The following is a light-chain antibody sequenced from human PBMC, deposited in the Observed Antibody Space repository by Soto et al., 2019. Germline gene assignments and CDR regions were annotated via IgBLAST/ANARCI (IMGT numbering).Light chain of an antibody. J-gene: IGKJ5*01. Sequence: DIQMTQSPSSLSASVGDRVTITCRASQSISRYLNWYQQKAGKAPRLLIYAASNIQSGVSTRFSGSGSGTDFTLTISSLQPEDFATYYCQQSYSTPITFGQGTRLEIK. V-gene: IGKV1-39*01. CDR2: AAS. CDR1: QSISRY. CDR3: QQSYSTPIT.